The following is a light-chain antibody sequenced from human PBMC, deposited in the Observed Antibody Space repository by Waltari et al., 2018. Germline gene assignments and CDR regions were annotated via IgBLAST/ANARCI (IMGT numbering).Light chain of an antibody. CDR1: QSVSYNF. V-gene: IGKV3-20*01. CDR3: QQYDGVVLT. Sequence: EIVLTQSPGTLSLFPGERATLSCRASQSVSYNFLNWYQQKPGQAPRLLIHGASSRATGIPDRFSGSGSGTDFTLTISRLEPEDFAVYYCQQYDGVVLTFGGGTKVEI. CDR2: GAS. J-gene: IGKJ4*01.